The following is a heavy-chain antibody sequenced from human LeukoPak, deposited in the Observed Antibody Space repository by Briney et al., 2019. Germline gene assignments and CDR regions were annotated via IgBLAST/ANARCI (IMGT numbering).Heavy chain of an antibody. CDR3: ARGGSSMFDP. V-gene: IGHV4-30-4*08. CDR1: GGSISSSSYY. Sequence: SETLSLTCTVSGGSISSSSYYWGWIRQPPGKGLEWIGYIYYSGSTYYNPSLKSRVTISVDTSKNQFSLKLSSVTAADTAVYYCARGGSSMFDPWGQGTLVTVSS. CDR2: IYYSGST. J-gene: IGHJ5*02. D-gene: IGHD6-6*01.